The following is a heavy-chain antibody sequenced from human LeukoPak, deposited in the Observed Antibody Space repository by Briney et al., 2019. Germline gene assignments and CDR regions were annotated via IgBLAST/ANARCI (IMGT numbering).Heavy chain of an antibody. D-gene: IGHD3-22*01. V-gene: IGHV4-4*07. CDR2: IYGSGIT. CDR3: ARLKFYDSTGYSPGYYMDV. CDR1: GGSIISNY. J-gene: IGHJ6*03. Sequence: SSETLSLTCTVSGGSIISNYWIWIRQSAGTGLEWIGRIYGSGITDYNPSLKSRVTMSLDTSRKQFSLRLTSVTAADTAVYYCARLKFYDSTGYSPGYYMDVWGKGTTVSVFS.